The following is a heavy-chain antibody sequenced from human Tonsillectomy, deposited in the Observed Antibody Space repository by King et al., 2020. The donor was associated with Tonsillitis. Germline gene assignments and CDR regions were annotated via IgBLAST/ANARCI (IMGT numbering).Heavy chain of an antibody. CDR1: GFTFSSYW. J-gene: IGHJ6*02. Sequence: VQLVESGGGLVQPGGSLRLSCAASGFTFSSYWMHWVRQAPGKGLVWVSRINSDGSSTSYADSVKGRFTISRDNAKNTLYLQMNNLRAEGTAVYYCARDTSFRDGYNFNYYYGMDVWGQGTTVTVSS. V-gene: IGHV3-74*01. CDR2: INSDGSST. CDR3: ARDTSFRDGYNFNYYYGMDV. D-gene: IGHD5-24*01.